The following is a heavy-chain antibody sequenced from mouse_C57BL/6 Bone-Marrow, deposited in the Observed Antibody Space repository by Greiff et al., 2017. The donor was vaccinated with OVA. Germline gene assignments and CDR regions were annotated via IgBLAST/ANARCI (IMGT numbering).Heavy chain of an antibody. Sequence: EVKLMESGGDLVKPGGSLKLSCAASGFTFSSYGMSWVRQTPDKRLEWVATISSGASYTSYPDSVKGRFTISRDNAKNTLYLQMSSLKSEDTAMYYCARRVYYFDYWGQGTTLTVSA. V-gene: IGHV5-6*02. CDR2: ISSGASYT. J-gene: IGHJ2*01. CDR3: ARRVYYFDY. CDR1: GFTFSSYG.